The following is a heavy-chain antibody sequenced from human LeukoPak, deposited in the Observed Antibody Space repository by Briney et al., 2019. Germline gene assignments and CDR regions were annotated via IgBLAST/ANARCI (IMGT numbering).Heavy chain of an antibody. J-gene: IGHJ4*02. Sequence: GGSLRLSCAASGFTSSSYGMHWVRQAPGKGLEWVAFIRYDGSNKYYADSVKGRFTISRDNSKNTLYLQMNSLRAEDTAVYYCAILGDNYDFWSGYGGLYFDYWGQGTLVTVSS. CDR1: GFTSSSYG. CDR3: AILGDNYDFWSGYGGLYFDY. V-gene: IGHV3-30*02. CDR2: IRYDGSNK. D-gene: IGHD3-3*01.